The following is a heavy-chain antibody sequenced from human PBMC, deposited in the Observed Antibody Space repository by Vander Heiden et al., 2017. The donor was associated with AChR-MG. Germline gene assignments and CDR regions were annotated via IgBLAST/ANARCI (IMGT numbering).Heavy chain of an antibody. CDR2: IWYDGSNK. V-gene: IGHV3-33*01. CDR3: ARDHCSSTSCYLLDY. D-gene: IGHD2-2*01. J-gene: IGHJ4*02. Sequence: QVQLVESGGGVVQPGRSLRLSCAASGFTFSGYGMHWVRQAPGKGLEWVAVIWYDGSNKYYADSVKGRFTISRDNSKNTLYLQMNSLRAEDTAVYYCARDHCSSTSCYLLDYWGQGTLVTVSS. CDR1: GFTFSGYG.